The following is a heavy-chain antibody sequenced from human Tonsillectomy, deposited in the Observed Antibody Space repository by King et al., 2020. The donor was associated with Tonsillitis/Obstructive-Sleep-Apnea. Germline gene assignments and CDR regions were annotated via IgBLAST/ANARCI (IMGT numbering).Heavy chain of an antibody. CDR2: ISSSSSYI. V-gene: IGHV3-21*01. D-gene: IGHD2-15*01. J-gene: IGHJ4*02. Sequence: VQLVESGGGLVKPGGSLRLSCAASGFTFSSYSMNWVRQAPGKGLEWVSSISSSSSYIYYADSVKGRFTISRDNAKNSLYLQMNSLRAEDTAVYYCARDRGVHCSGGSGYSDWFDDWGQGTLGTVSS. CDR1: GFTFSSYS. CDR3: ARDRGVHCSGGSGYSDWFDD.